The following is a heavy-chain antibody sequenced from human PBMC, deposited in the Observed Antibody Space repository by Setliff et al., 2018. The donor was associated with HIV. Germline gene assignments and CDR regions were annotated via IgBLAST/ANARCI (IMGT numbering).Heavy chain of an antibody. V-gene: IGHV3-30*04. J-gene: IGHJ4*02. Sequence: HPGGSLRLSCATSGFTFSTYHMHWVRQAPGKGLAWVAVMSNDGSNRIYADSVKGRFTISRDYSKNTLSLQMNSLTTEDTAVYYCAKQGPSSGLDFWGRGTLVTVSS. D-gene: IGHD6-19*01. CDR1: GFTFSTYH. CDR3: AKQGPSSGLDF. CDR2: MSNDGSNR.